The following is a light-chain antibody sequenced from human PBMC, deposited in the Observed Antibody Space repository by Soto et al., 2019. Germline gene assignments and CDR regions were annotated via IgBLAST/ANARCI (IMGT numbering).Light chain of an antibody. V-gene: IGKV3-15*01. CDR2: GAS. CDR3: QQYNNWWT. CDR1: QSVSSS. J-gene: IGKJ1*01. Sequence: EIVMTQSPATLSVSPGERATLSCRASQSVSSSLAWYQQKPGQAPSLLIYGASTRATGIPARFSGSGSETEFTLTISSLQSEDSAVYYCQQYNNWWTFGQGTKVEIK.